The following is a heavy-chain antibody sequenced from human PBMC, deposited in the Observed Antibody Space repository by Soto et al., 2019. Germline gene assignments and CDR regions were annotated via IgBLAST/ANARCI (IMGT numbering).Heavy chain of an antibody. CDR1: GFTFCDYA. Sequence: PGGSLRLSCSPSGFTFCDYAMNWFRQAPGKGLEWVGFIKSKAFGGTPEYAASVKGRFTISRDDSMSIAYLQMSSLKTDDTAVYYCTRDHYGRGFSSGAFDSWGQGTLVTVSS. CDR2: IKSKAFGGTP. CDR3: TRDHYGRGFSSGAFDS. V-gene: IGHV3-49*03. D-gene: IGHD5-18*01. J-gene: IGHJ4*02.